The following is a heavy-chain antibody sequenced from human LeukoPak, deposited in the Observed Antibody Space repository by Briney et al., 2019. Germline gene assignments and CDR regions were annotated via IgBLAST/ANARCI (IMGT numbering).Heavy chain of an antibody. D-gene: IGHD3-10*01. CDR3: AGVSLPTYYFDY. CDR2: IYSGGTT. J-gene: IGHJ4*02. CDR1: GFTFNNYA. Sequence: GGSLRLSCVASGFTFNNYAMSWVRQAPGKGLEWVSVIYSGGTTYYADSVKGRFTISRDNSKNTLYLQMNSLRAEDTAVYYCAGVSLPTYYFDYWGQGTLVTVSS. V-gene: IGHV3-23*03.